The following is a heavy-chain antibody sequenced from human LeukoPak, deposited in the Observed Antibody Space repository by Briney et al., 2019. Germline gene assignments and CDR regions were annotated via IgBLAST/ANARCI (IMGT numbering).Heavy chain of an antibody. D-gene: IGHD4-17*01. CDR2: ITGSGTSI. CDR1: GFVFKNFE. CDR3: AREYYGDYEDYYYGMDV. J-gene: IGHJ6*02. V-gene: IGHV3-48*03. Sequence: GGSLRLSCAASGFVFKNFEMNWVRQAPGKGLEWVSHITGSGTSILYAASVKGRFTISRDNAKNSLYLDMYSLSAEDTAVYYCAREYYGDYEDYYYGMDVWGQGTTVTVSS.